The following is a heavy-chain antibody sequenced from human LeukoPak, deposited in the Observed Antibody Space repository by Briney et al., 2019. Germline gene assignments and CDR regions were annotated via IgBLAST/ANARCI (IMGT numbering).Heavy chain of an antibody. V-gene: IGHV1-69*01. J-gene: IGHJ4*02. Sequence: SVKVSCKASGGTFSSYAISWVRQAPGQGLEWMGGIIPIFGTANYAQKFQGRVTITADESTSTAYMELSSLRSEDTAVYYCARVSPRRQLLLSVWGQGTLVTVSS. CDR3: ARVSPRRQLLLSV. CDR2: IIPIFGTA. D-gene: IGHD2-2*01. CDR1: GGTFSSYA.